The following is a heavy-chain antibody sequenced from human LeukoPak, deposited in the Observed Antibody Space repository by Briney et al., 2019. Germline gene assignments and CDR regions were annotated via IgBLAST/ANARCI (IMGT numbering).Heavy chain of an antibody. D-gene: IGHD6-13*01. CDR1: GGTFSSYA. CDR3: APAAGIFLSPFDP. Sequence: ASVKVSCKASGGTFSSYAISWVRQTPGQGLEWMGGIIPIFGTANYAQKFQGRVTITADESTSTAYMELSSLRSEDTAVYYCAPAAGIFLSPFDPWGQGTLVTVSS. V-gene: IGHV1-69*13. CDR2: IIPIFGTA. J-gene: IGHJ5*02.